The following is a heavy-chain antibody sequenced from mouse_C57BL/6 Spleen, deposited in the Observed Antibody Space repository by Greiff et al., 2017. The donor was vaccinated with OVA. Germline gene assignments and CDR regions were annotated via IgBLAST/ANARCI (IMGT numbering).Heavy chain of an antibody. V-gene: IGHV10-1*01. CDR1: GFSFNTYA. D-gene: IGHD2-3*01. Sequence: VQLQQSGGGLVQPKGSLKLSCAASGFSFNTYAMNWVRQAPGKGLEWVARIRSKSNNYATYYADSVKDRFTISRDDSESMLYLQMNNLKTEDTAMYYCVRQDGYYASFDVWGTGTTVTVSS. CDR3: VRQDGYYASFDV. CDR2: IRSKSNNYAT. J-gene: IGHJ1*03.